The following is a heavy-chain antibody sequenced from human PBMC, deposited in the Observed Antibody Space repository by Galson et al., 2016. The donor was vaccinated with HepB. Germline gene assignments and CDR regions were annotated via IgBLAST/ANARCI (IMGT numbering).Heavy chain of an antibody. Sequence: SLRLSCAASGFPFNSYAMHWVRQAPGKGLEWLAVVSYDGSNEYYADSVKGRFTISRDNSKNTLSLQMNNLRAEDTAVYYCARDISGWLAWGQGTLVTVSS. CDR3: ARDISGWLA. J-gene: IGHJ5*02. CDR1: GFPFNSYA. V-gene: IGHV3-30*14. CDR2: VSYDGSNE. D-gene: IGHD6-19*01.